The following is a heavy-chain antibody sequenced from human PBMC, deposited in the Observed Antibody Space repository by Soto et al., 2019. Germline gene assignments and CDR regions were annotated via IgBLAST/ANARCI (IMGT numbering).Heavy chain of an antibody. J-gene: IGHJ4*02. Sequence: QVQLVESGGGVVQPGRSLRLSCAASGFTFSSYGMHWVRQAPGKGLEWVAVIWYDGSNKYYAESVKCRFTISSDNSKNPLDLLMKSLKADDTAVYYCARDAHVGSGWQLTDDYWGQGTLVTVSS. CDR3: ARDAHVGSGWQLTDDY. V-gene: IGHV3-33*01. CDR2: IWYDGSNK. D-gene: IGHD6-19*01. CDR1: GFTFSSYG.